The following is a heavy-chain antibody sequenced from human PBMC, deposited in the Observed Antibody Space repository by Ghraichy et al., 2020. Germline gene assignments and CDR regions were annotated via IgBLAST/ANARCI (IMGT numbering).Heavy chain of an antibody. J-gene: IGHJ4*02. CDR3: TRLTVGPRGVDY. Sequence: GGSLRLSCSASGFAFGEYTMSWFRQAPGKGLEWIGFIRREAYGGTPEYAASVKGRFTISRDDSKAVAHLQMNNVKSEDTAVYYCTRLTVGPRGVDYWGQGTLVTVS. D-gene: IGHD1-26*01. CDR1: GFAFGEYT. CDR2: IRREAYGGTP. V-gene: IGHV3-49*03.